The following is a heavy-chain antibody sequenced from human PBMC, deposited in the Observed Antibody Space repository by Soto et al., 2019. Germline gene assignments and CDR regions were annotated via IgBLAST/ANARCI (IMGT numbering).Heavy chain of an antibody. Sequence: ASVKVSCKTSGCTFSSYAISWVRQAPGQRLEWMGWIIAIIGTTNYAQKFQGRVTITGDTSTSTAYMELSSLRSEDTAVYYCAREPDSSGWYYFFDYWGQGTLVTVSS. D-gene: IGHD6-19*01. CDR2: IIAIIGTT. J-gene: IGHJ4*02. CDR1: GCTFSSYA. V-gene: IGHV1-69*06. CDR3: AREPDSSGWYYFFDY.